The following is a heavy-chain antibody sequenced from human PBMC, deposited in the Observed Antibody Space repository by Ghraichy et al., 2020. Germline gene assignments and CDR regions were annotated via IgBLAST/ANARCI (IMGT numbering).Heavy chain of an antibody. Sequence: SETLSLTCTVSVSSINISTSYWGWIRQPPGKGLEWIGSIYYSGSTDYNPSLKSRVTISVDTSNKQFSLRLTSVTATDMAVYYCARHTFPESIIHFFDYWGQGALVTVSS. D-gene: IGHD3-16*01. CDR3: ARHTFPESIIHFFDY. CDR1: VSSINISTSY. V-gene: IGHV4-39*01. CDR2: IYYSGST. J-gene: IGHJ4*02.